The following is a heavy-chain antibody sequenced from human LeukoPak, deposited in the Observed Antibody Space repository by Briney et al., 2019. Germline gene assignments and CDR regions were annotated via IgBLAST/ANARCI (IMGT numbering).Heavy chain of an antibody. J-gene: IGHJ4*02. CDR2: IADDGKDK. V-gene: IGHV3-30*04. CDR3: ARDRHVAAAGYYFDY. D-gene: IGHD6-25*01. Sequence: GRSLRLSCTASGFTFSTYPIQWVRHPPGKWLEWVAVIADDGKDKHYVESVKGRFTISRDNSKNTLYLQMNSLRVEDTAVYYCARDRHVAAAGYYFDYWGQGTLVTVSS. CDR1: GFTFSTYP.